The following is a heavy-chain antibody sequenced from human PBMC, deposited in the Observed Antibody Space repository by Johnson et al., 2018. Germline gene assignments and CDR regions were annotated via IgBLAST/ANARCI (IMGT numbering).Heavy chain of an antibody. D-gene: IGHD5-18*01. Sequence: QVQLVESGGGLVKPGGSLRLSCVASGFTFSDNYMSWIRQAPGKGLEWLSYISGSGTTIYYADSVKGRFTNSRDNAKNSLYPQMNDLRADDTAVYYCASRVGYTDCYAYWGQGTLVTVSS. CDR1: GFTFSDNY. CDR2: ISGSGTTI. CDR3: ASRVGYTDCYAY. J-gene: IGHJ4*02. V-gene: IGHV3-11*01.